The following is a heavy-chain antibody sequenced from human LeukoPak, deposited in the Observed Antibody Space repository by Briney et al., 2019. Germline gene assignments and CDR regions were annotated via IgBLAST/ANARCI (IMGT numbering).Heavy chain of an antibody. J-gene: IGHJ6*03. CDR1: GYSISSGYY. D-gene: IGHD3-3*01. V-gene: IGHV4-38-2*01. Sequence: SETLSLTCAVSGYSISSGYYWGWLRPPPGKGLGWIGRNHHSGSTDYNPSLQSRVTISVDTSKNQFSLKLSSVTAADTAVYYCARHRSTIFGVVAHYYYYMDVWGKGTTVTVSS. CDR3: ARHRSTIFGVVAHYYYYMDV. CDR2: NHHSGST.